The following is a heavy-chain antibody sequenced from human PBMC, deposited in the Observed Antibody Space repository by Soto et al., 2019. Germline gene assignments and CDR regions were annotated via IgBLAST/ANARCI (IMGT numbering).Heavy chain of an antibody. V-gene: IGHV3-23*01. CDR3: AKDNSDFWSDSVPYYYYYGMDV. J-gene: IGHJ6*02. D-gene: IGHD3-3*01. Sequence: GGSLRLSCAASGFSFSSYAMSWVRQTPRTRLEWVTGISASGGSTYYADSVKGRSTIYRDNSKTTLYLQMNSLRAQETAVYNCAKDNSDFWSDSVPYYYYYGMDVWGQGTTVTVYS. CDR2: ISASGGST. CDR1: GFSFSSYA.